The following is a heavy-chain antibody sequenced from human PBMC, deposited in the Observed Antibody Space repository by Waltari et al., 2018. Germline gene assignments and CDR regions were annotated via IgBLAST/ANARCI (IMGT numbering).Heavy chain of an antibody. J-gene: IGHJ4*02. D-gene: IGHD2-8*02. Sequence: QVQLQESGPGLVKPSETLSLTCTVSGGSISSYYWSWIRQPPGKGLEWIGYIYYSGRTNYNPSLKSRVTISVDTSKNQFSLKLSSVTAADTAVYYCARDGVGGVDYWGQGTLVTVSS. V-gene: IGHV4-59*01. CDR3: ARDGVGGVDY. CDR2: IYYSGRT. CDR1: GGSISSYY.